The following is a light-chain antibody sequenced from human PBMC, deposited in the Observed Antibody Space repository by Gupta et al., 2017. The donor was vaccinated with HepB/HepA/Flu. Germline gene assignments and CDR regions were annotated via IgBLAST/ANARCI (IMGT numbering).Light chain of an antibody. V-gene: IGKV1-5*03. CDR3: QQDNNSSWT. CDR2: KAS. CDR1: QSISSW. J-gene: IGKJ1*01. Sequence: DIQMTQSPSTLSASVRDRVTITCRASQSISSWLAWYQQKPGKAPKLLIYKASKVESGVPSRFSGSGSGTEFTLTISSLQPEDFANYYCQQDNNSSWTFGQGTKVEIK.